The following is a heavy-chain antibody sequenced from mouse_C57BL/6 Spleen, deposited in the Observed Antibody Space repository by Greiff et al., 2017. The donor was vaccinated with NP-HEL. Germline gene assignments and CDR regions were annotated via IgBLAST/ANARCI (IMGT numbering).Heavy chain of an antibody. J-gene: IGHJ2*01. CDR2: ISDGGSYT. Sequence: DVKLVESGGGLVKPGGSLKLSCAASGFTFSSYAMSWVRQTPEKRLEWVATISDGGSYTYYPDNVKGRFTISRDNAKNNLYLQMSHLKSEDTAMYYCARDNWDGGYFDYWGQGTTLTVSS. CDR1: GFTFSSYA. D-gene: IGHD4-1*01. V-gene: IGHV5-4*01. CDR3: ARDNWDGGYFDY.